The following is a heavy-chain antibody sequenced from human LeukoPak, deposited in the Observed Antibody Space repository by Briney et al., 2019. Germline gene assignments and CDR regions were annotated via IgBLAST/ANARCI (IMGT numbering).Heavy chain of an antibody. CDR1: GGSISSYY. J-gene: IGHJ6*03. Sequence: SETLSLTCTVSGGSISSYYWSWIRQPAGKGLEWIGRIYTSGSTNYNPSLKSRVPMSVDTSKNQSSLKLSSVTAADTAVYYRARDRAESSTSLYGCMDVWGKGTTVTISS. D-gene: IGHD2-2*01. CDR3: ARDRAESSTSLYGCMDV. CDR2: IYTSGST. V-gene: IGHV4-4*07.